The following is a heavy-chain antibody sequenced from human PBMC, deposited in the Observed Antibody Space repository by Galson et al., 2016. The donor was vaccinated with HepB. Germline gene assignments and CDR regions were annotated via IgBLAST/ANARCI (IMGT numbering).Heavy chain of an antibody. CDR3: AIIYRPRRNPRFGMDV. CDR2: IFYSGSG. CDR1: GGSISSGGYY. Sequence: TLSLTCSVSGGSISSGGYYWSWIRQHPGKGLEWIGYIFYSGSGNYNPSLNSRVTISVDTSKKQGSLKLTSVSAADTAVYYCAIIYRPRRNPRFGMDVWGQGPTVTVSS. V-gene: IGHV4-31*03. J-gene: IGHJ6*02. D-gene: IGHD1-14*01.